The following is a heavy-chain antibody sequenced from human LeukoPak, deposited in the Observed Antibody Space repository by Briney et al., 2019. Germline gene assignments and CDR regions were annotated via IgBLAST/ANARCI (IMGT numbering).Heavy chain of an antibody. CDR2: IYYSGST. D-gene: IGHD3-10*01. CDR3: ARHSDKILWFGAYYGMDV. CDR1: GGSFSSYY. Sequence: SETLSLTCTVSGGSFSSYYWSWIRQPPGKGLEWIGYIYYSGSTNYNPSLKSRVTISVDTSKHQFSLKLSAVTAADTAVYYCARHSDKILWFGAYYGMDVWGQGTTVTGSS. V-gene: IGHV4-59*08. J-gene: IGHJ6*02.